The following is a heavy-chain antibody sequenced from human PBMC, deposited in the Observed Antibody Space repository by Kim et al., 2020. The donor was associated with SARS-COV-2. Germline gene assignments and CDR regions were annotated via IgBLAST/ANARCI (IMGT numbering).Heavy chain of an antibody. D-gene: IGHD6-19*01. Sequence: GGSLRLSCAGSGFTFAGFAMTWVRQAPGKGLEWVSTITGSGDDTHYAGSVKGRFTISRDNSENILYLQMDSLTAVDTAVYYCAKREFSSGSYGMDVWGQGTTVTVSS. CDR1: GFTFAGFA. V-gene: IGHV3-23*01. J-gene: IGHJ6*02. CDR2: ITGSGDDT. CDR3: AKREFSSGSYGMDV.